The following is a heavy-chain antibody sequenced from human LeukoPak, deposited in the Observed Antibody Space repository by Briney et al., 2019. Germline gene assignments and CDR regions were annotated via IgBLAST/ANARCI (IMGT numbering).Heavy chain of an antibody. V-gene: IGHV4-39*02. J-gene: IGHJ3*02. CDR1: GGSISSNSCY. CDR3: ARDFVFGSGYSSPDAFDI. Sequence: SETLSLTCTVSGGSISSNSCYWAWIRQPPGKGLEWIGSIYYSGSTYYNPSLMSRVTISVDTSKNQFSLNLSSVTAADTAVYYCARDFVFGSGYSSPDAFDIWGQGTMVTVSS. D-gene: IGHD3-22*01. CDR2: IYYSGST.